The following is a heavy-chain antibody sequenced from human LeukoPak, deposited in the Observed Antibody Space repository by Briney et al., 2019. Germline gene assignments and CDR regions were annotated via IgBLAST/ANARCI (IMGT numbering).Heavy chain of an antibody. J-gene: IGHJ6*02. CDR3: ARARVQSLSGWYNYYGVDV. V-gene: IGHV4-34*01. Sequence: SETLSLTCAVYGGSFSGYYWSWIRQPPGKGLEWIGEINHSGSTNYNPSLKSRVTISVDTSKNQFSLKLSSVTAADTAVYYCARARVQSLSGWYNYYGVDVWGQGTTATVSS. D-gene: IGHD6-19*01. CDR1: GGSFSGYY. CDR2: INHSGST.